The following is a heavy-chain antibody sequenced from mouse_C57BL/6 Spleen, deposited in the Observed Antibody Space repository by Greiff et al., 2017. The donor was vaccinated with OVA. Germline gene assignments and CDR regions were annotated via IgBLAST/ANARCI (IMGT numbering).Heavy chain of an antibody. J-gene: IGHJ2*01. D-gene: IGHD2-3*01. V-gene: IGHV14-1*01. CDR2: IDPEDGDT. Sequence: VQLQQSGAELVRPGASVKLSCTASGFNITDYYMHWVKQRPEQGLEWIGRIDPEDGDTEYAPKFQGKATMTADTSSNTAYLQLSSLTSEDTAVYYSTTSDGYSPYYFDYWGQGTTLTVSS. CDR3: TTSDGYSPYYFDY. CDR1: GFNITDYY.